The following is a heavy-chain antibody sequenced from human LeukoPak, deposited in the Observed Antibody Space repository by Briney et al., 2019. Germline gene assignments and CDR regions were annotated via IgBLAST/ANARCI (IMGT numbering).Heavy chain of an antibody. CDR1: GFTFSSYE. J-gene: IGHJ6*03. CDR2: IYYSGST. Sequence: TGGSLRLSCAASGFTFSSYEMNWVRQPPGKGLEWIGSIYYSGSTYYNPSLKSRVTISVDTSKNQFSLKLSSVTAADTAVYYCARHMAPRYYYYMDVWGKGTTVTVSS. D-gene: IGHD3-10*01. CDR3: ARHMAPRYYYYMDV. V-gene: IGHV4-39*01.